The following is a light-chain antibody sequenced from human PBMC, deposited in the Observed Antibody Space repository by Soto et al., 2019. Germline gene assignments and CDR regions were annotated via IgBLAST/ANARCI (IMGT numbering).Light chain of an antibody. CDR3: QEPSSSGLT. CDR1: QSVSNIY. Sequence: EIVLTQSPGTLSLSPGERATLSCRASQSVSNIYLAWYQQKPGQAPRLLIFGASSRATGTPDRFSGSGSGTDFTLTISRLEPEDFAVYYCQEPSSSGLTFGGGTKVDIK. CDR2: GAS. V-gene: IGKV3-20*01. J-gene: IGKJ4*01.